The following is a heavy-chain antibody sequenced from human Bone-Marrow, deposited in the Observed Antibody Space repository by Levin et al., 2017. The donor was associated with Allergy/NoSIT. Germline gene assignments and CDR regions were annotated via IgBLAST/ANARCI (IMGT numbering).Heavy chain of an antibody. CDR3: ARDRVPPPGVYYFAC. D-gene: IGHD2-8*01. V-gene: IGHV1-2*02. CDR2: INPNSGGT. Sequence: ASVKVSCKASGYTFTGYYMHWVRQAPGQGLEWMGWINPNSGGTNYAQKFQGRGTMTRDTSISTAYMELSRLRSDDTAVYYCARDRVPPPGVYYFACWGPGTLVTVSS. CDR1: GYTFTGYY. J-gene: IGHJ4*01.